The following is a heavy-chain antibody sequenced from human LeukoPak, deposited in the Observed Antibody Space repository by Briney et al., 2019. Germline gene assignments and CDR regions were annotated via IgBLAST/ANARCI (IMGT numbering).Heavy chain of an antibody. Sequence: SVKVSCHASGYTFTDYYMHWVRLAPGQGLEWMGWLNPNSGGTNYVQKFQGWVTMTRDTSINTAYMELSRLTSDDTAVYYCARANFLYCSSTSCLFDYWGQGTLVTVSS. D-gene: IGHD2-2*01. CDR2: LNPNSGGT. J-gene: IGHJ4*02. V-gene: IGHV1-2*04. CDR1: GYTFTDYY. CDR3: ARANFLYCSSTSCLFDY.